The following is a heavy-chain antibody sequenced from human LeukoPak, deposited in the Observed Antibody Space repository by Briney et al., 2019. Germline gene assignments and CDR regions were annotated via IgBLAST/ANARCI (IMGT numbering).Heavy chain of an antibody. V-gene: IGHV4-59*01. D-gene: IGHD4-23*01. J-gene: IGHJ4*02. CDR2: IYNSGTT. Sequence: PSETLSLTCTVSGASISSYYWSWIRQPPGKGLEWIGYIYNSGTTNSNPSLKSRVTISVDTAKNQFSLKLNAVTAADTAVCCCARGHGGNLPPIDWGQGTLVTVSS. CDR3: ARGHGGNLPPID. CDR1: GASISSYY.